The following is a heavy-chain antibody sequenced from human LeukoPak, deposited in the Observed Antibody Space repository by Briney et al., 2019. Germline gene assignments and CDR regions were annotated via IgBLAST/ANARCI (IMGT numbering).Heavy chain of an antibody. CDR1: GFTFSTYE. J-gene: IGHJ4*02. D-gene: IGHD3-22*01. V-gene: IGHV3-48*03. Sequence: PGGSLGLSCAASGFTFSTYEMNWVRQPPGKGLEWVSYISSGGDTMDHADSVRGRFTISRDNAKNSLYLQMNSLRAEDTALYYCAREGSRSGFFDWGQGTLVTVSS. CDR3: AREGSRSGFFD. CDR2: ISSGGDTM.